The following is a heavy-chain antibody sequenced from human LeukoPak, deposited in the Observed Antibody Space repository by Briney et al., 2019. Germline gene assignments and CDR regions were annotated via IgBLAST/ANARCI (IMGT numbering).Heavy chain of an antibody. D-gene: IGHD2-15*01. V-gene: IGHV4-34*01. Sequence: SETLSLTCAVYGGFFSGYYWSWIRQPPGKGLEWIGEINHSGSTNYNPSLKSRVTISVDTSKNQFSLKLSSVTAADTAVYYCATRPCSGGSCYSASRPYYFDYWGQGTLVTVSS. CDR2: INHSGST. CDR3: ATRPCSGGSCYSASRPYYFDY. CDR1: GGFFSGYY. J-gene: IGHJ4*02.